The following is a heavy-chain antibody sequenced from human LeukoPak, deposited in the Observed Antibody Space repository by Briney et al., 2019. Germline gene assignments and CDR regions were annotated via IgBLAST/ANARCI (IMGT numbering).Heavy chain of an antibody. V-gene: IGHV3-30*04. CDR1: GLTFSSYA. D-gene: IGHD6-19*01. J-gene: IGHJ4*02. CDR3: ARGTGEQWLAHFDY. Sequence: GGSLRLSCAASGLTFSSYAMHWVRQAPGKGLEWVAVISYDGSNKYYADSVKGRFTISRDNSKNTLYLQMNSLRAEDTAVYYCARGTGEQWLAHFDYWGQGTLVTVSS. CDR2: ISYDGSNK.